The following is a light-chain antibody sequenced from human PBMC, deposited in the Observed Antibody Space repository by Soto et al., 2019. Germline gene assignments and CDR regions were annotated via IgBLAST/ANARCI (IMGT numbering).Light chain of an antibody. Sequence: SYELTQPPSVSVSPGQTASITCSGDKLGDKYACWYQQKPGQSPVLVIYQDSKRPSGIPERFSGSNSGNTATLTISGTQAMDEAVYSCQAWASSTYVFGTGPKLPS. V-gene: IGLV3-1*01. J-gene: IGLJ1*01. CDR3: QAWASSTYV. CDR1: KLGDKY. CDR2: QDS.